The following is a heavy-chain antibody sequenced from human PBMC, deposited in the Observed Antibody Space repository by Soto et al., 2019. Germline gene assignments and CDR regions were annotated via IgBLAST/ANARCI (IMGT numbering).Heavy chain of an antibody. J-gene: IGHJ4*02. Sequence: VQLVESGGGLIQPGGSLRLSCAASGFTVSSTFMSWVRQAPGKGLEWVSVIYSGGYTYYTDSVKGRFSISRDNSKNTLSLQMNSLRAEDTAVYYCAREYSSSWSIYDYWGQGTLVTVSS. CDR2: IYSGGYT. V-gene: IGHV3-53*01. CDR3: AREYSSSWSIYDY. CDR1: GFTVSSTF. D-gene: IGHD6-13*01.